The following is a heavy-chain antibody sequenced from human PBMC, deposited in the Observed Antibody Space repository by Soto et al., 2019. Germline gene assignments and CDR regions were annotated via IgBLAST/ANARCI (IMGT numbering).Heavy chain of an antibody. CDR1: GFTFASYV. Sequence: LESGGGLVQRGGSLRLSCAGSGFTFASYVMTWVRQAPGKGLEWVSSISATGGSTYYAGSVKGRFTSSRDNSKNTLYLHMNSLRAEDTAIYYCANAENPRRSIGFDYWGQGTLVTVSS. V-gene: IGHV3-23*01. CDR3: ANAENPRRSIGFDY. J-gene: IGHJ4*02. D-gene: IGHD3-16*02. CDR2: ISATGGST.